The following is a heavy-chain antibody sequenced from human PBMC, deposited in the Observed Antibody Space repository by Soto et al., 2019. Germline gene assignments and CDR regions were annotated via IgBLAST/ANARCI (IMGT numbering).Heavy chain of an antibody. CDR2: ISDDGVSK. D-gene: IGHD3-10*01. V-gene: IGHV3-30*03. CDR1: GFTFSNYG. CDR3: ARAYYFGSGTSYTLYY. Sequence: PGGSLRLSCAASGFTFSNYGMHWVRQAPGKGLEWVAVISDDGVSKYYADSVQGRFTISRDNSESAVFLQMNSLRPDDTALYFCARAYYFGSGTSYTLYYWGQGTLVTVSS. J-gene: IGHJ4*02.